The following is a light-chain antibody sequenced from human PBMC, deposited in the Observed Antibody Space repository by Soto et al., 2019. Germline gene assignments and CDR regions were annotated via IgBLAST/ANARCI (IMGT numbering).Light chain of an antibody. V-gene: IGLV2-18*02. J-gene: IGLJ1*01. Sequence: QSALTQPPSVSGSPGQSITISCTGTSSDVGSSNRVSWYQQPPGTAPRLILYAVSNRPSGVPDRFSGSKSGNTASLTISGLQTDDEADYYCCSYAGSYTHVFGTGTKVTVL. CDR3: CSYAGSYTHV. CDR1: SSDVGSSNR. CDR2: AVS.